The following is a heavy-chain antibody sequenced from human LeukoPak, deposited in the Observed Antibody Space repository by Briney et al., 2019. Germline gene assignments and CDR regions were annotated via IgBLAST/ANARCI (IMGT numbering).Heavy chain of an antibody. CDR2: IYTSGST. D-gene: IGHD2-8*01. V-gene: IGHV4-61*02. J-gene: IGHJ4*02. CDR1: GGSISSGSYY. Sequence: NPSQTLSLTCTVSGGSISSGSYYWSWIPQPAGRGLEWIGRIYTSGSTNYNPSLKSRVTISVDTSKNQFSLNLRSVTAADTAIYYCARDQACSNGVCSFFDYWGQGALVTVSS. CDR3: ARDQACSNGVCSFFDY.